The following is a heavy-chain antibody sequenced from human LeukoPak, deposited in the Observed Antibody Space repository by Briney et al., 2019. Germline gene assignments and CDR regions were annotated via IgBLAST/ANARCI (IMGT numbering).Heavy chain of an antibody. CDR1: GFTFSSYG. Sequence: GGSLRLSCAASGFTFSSYGMHWVRQAPGKGLEWVAVISYDGSNKYYADSVKGRFTISRDNSKNTLYLQMNSLRAEDTAVYYCAKEGLRNWFDPWGQGTLVTVPS. CDR2: ISYDGSNK. CDR3: AKEGLRNWFDP. D-gene: IGHD4/OR15-4a*01. J-gene: IGHJ5*02. V-gene: IGHV3-30*18.